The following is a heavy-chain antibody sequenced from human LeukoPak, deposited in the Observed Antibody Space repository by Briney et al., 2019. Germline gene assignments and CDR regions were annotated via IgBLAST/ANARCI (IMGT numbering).Heavy chain of an antibody. V-gene: IGHV3-48*01. CDR2: ISSSSSTI. CDR3: AKGRYYYDSSGYWQFDY. J-gene: IGHJ4*02. D-gene: IGHD3-22*01. CDR1: GFTFSSYS. Sequence: GGSLRLSCAASGFTFSSYSMNWVRQAPGKGLEWVSYISSSSSTIYYADSVKGRFTISRDNAKNSLYLQMNSLRAEDTAVYYCAKGRYYYDSSGYWQFDYWGQGTLVTVSS.